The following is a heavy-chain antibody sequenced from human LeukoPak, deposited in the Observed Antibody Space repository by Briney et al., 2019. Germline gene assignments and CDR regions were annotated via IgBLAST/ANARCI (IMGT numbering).Heavy chain of an antibody. D-gene: IGHD3-3*01. CDR1: GGSISSSSYY. J-gene: IGHJ5*02. CDR3: ARDREGEGVTIFGPEVIGFDP. CDR2: IYYSGST. V-gene: IGHV4-39*07. Sequence: SETLSLTCTVSGGSISSSSYYWGWIRQPPGKGLEWIGSIYYSGSTYYNPSLKSRVTISVDTSKNQFSLKLSSVTAADTAVYYCARDREGEGVTIFGPEVIGFDPWGQGTLVTVSS.